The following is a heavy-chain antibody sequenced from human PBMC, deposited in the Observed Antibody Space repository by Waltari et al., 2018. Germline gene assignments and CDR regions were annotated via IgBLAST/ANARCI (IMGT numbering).Heavy chain of an antibody. J-gene: IGHJ4*02. D-gene: IGHD3-3*01. CDR3: ARLTYYDFWSEMNYFDY. CDR2: IYHSGST. V-gene: IGHV4-38-2*01. CDR1: GYSISSGSY. Sequence: QVQLQESGPGLVKPSETLSLTCAVSGYSISSGSYWGWIRPPPGKGLEWIGSIYHSGSTYYNPSLKSRVTISVDTSKNQFSLKLSSVTAADTAVYYCARLTYYDFWSEMNYFDYWGQGTLVTVSS.